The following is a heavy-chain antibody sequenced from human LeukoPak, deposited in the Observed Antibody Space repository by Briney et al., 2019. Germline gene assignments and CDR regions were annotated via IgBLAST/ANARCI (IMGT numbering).Heavy chain of an antibody. CDR3: ARSDGASDSSGYYDYYYYGMDV. J-gene: IGHJ6*02. CDR2: INPNSGGT. V-gene: IGHV1-2*06. D-gene: IGHD3-22*01. CDR1: GYTFTGYY. Sequence: ASVKVSFKASGYTFTGYYMHWVRQAPGQGLEWMGRINPNSGGTNYAQKFQGRVTMTRDTSISTAYMELSRLRSDDTAVYYCARSDGASDSSGYYDYYYYGMDVWGQGATVTVSS.